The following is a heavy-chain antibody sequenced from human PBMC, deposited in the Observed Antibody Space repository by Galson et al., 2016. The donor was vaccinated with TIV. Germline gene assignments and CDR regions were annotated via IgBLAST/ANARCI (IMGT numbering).Heavy chain of an antibody. D-gene: IGHD3-22*01. Sequence: SLRLSCAASGFIVDDNYMTWIRQAPGKGLEWVSVIYGDGRTYYPDSGRGRLTISRDSSKNTLYLQMNSLRAEDTAVYYCARDRYYDARGYYYYYYGMDVWGQGTTVTVSS. J-gene: IGHJ6*02. CDR1: GFIVDDNY. CDR2: IYGDGRT. V-gene: IGHV3-53*01. CDR3: ARDRYYDARGYYYYYYGMDV.